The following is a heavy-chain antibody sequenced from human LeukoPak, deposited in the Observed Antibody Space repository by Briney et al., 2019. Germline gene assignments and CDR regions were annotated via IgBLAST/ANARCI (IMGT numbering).Heavy chain of an antibody. CDR2: IYSGGST. V-gene: IGHV3-53*04. Sequence: GGSLRLSCAASGFTVSSNYMSWVRRAPGKGLEWVSVIYSGGSTYYADSVKGRFTISRHNSKNTLYLQMNSLRAEDTAVYYCARVGIGQLWPTGEDYWGQGTLVTVSS. CDR1: GFTVSSNY. CDR3: ARVGIGQLWPTGEDY. D-gene: IGHD5-18*01. J-gene: IGHJ4*02.